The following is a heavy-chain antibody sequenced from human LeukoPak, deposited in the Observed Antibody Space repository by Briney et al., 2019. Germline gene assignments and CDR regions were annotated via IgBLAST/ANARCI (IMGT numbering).Heavy chain of an antibody. V-gene: IGHV4-61*02. CDR2: INTSGST. CDR1: GGSISSGSYF. D-gene: IGHD6-13*01. J-gene: IGHJ4*02. Sequence: SQTLSLTCTVSGGSISSGSYFWTWLRQPAGKRLEWIGRINTSGSTNYNPSLKSRVTISVDTSKNQFSLKLSSVTAADTAVFFCAREGYTSSWYSGYYYFDYWGQGTLVTVSS. CDR3: AREGYTSSWYSGYYYFDY.